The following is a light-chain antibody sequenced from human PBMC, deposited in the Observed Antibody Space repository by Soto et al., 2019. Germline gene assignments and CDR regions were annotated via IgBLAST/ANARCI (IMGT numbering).Light chain of an antibody. J-gene: IGLJ3*02. V-gene: IGLV8-61*01. CDR1: SGSVSTSNY. Sequence: QTVVTQEPSVSVSPGGTVTLTCGLSSGSVSTSNYPSWYQQTPGQAPRTLIYSTNTRSSGVPDRFSGSIVGNKAALTITGTQADDDSDYYCVLFQHGGINWVFGGGTKLTVL. CDR2: STN. CDR3: VLFQHGGINWV.